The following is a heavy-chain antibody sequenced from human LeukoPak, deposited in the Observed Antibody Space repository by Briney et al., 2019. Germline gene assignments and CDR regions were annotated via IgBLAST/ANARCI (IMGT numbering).Heavy chain of an antibody. CDR3: ATQQLVRFVLRFQH. CDR1: GYTLTELS. D-gene: IGHD6-13*01. Sequence: ASVKVSCKVSGYTLTELSMHWVRQAPGKGLEWMGRFDPEDGETIYAQKFQGRVTMTEDTSTNTAYMELSSLRSEDTAVYYCATQQLVRFVLRFQHWAREPWSPSPQ. J-gene: IGHJ1*01. CDR2: FDPEDGET. V-gene: IGHV1-24*01.